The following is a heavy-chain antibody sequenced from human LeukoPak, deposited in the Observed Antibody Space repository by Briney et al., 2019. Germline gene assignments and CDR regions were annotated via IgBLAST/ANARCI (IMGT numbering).Heavy chain of an antibody. D-gene: IGHD2/OR15-2a*01. Sequence: ASVKVSCKASGYTFTSYYMHWVRQAPGQGLEWVGWINPKNGGTHFAQKFQGRVTMTRDTSISTAYYCTRSLDSSMAAYFYYYMDVWGEETTITVSS. CDR2: INPKNGGT. V-gene: IGHV1-2*02. CDR3: YMDV. J-gene: IGHJ6*03. CDR1: GYTFTSYY.